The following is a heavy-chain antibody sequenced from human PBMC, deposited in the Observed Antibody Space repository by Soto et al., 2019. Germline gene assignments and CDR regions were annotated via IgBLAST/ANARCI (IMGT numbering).Heavy chain of an antibody. CDR3: ATEGGYPGSNLYGAY. V-gene: IGHV3-15*01. CDR1: GFTFTKAY. J-gene: IGHJ4*02. CDR2: IKGSHAGGTT. Sequence: EVQLVESGGGLVGPGGSIRLSCLASGFTFTKAYMTWVRQAPGKGLEWVGRIKGSHAGGTTDYATSVKGRFTISRDDSKNTLYLQMNSLKTEDTSVYYCATEGGYPGSNLYGAYWGQGNLVTVSS. D-gene: IGHD1-26*01.